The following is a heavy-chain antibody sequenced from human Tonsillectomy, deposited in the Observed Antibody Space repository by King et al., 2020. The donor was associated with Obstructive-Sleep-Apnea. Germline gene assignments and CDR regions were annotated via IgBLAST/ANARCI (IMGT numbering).Heavy chain of an antibody. D-gene: IGHD3-22*01. Sequence: QLVQSGAEVKKPGASVKVSCKASGYTFTTYYIHWVRQAPGHGLEWMAVINPSGRSTSYAQKFQGRVTMTRDTSTSTVYMEVSSLRSEDTAVYFCARAVDPYYYDSTGYYFDYWGQGTLVTVSS. CDR3: ARAVDPYYYDSTGYYFDY. CDR2: INPSGRST. J-gene: IGHJ4*02. V-gene: IGHV1-46*01. CDR1: GYTFTTYY.